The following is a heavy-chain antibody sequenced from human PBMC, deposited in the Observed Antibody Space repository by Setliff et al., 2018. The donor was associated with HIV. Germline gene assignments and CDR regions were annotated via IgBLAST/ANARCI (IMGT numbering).Heavy chain of an antibody. D-gene: IGHD4-17*01. J-gene: IGHJ3*01. CDR2: MDYSGAT. V-gene: IGHV4-39*07. CDR3: ARVQMAYAAFDV. Sequence: ASETLSLTCSVSGGSISSSDHRWDWIRQPPEKGLEWIGGMDYSGATNYNPSLKSRVTMSVDTSKNQVSLRLSSVTAADTAVYYCARVQMAYAAFDVWGQGTMVTVSS. CDR1: GGSISSSDHR.